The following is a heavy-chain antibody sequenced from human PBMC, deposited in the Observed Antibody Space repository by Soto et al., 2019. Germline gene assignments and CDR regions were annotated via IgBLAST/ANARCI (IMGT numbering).Heavy chain of an antibody. CDR3: ANQRGGYDRDFDY. CDR2: IYSGGST. CDR1: GSTVSSNY. V-gene: IGHV3-66*01. D-gene: IGHD5-12*01. J-gene: IGHJ4*02. Sequence: EVQLVESGGGLVQPGGSLRLSCAASGSTVSSNYMSWVRQAPGKGLEWDSVIYSGGSTYYADSVKGRFTISRDNSKNTLYLQMNSLRAEDTAVYYCANQRGGYDRDFDYWGQGTLVTVSS.